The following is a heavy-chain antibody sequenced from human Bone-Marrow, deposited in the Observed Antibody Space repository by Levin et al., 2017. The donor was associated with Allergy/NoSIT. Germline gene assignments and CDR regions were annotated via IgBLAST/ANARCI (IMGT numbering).Heavy chain of an antibody. CDR1: FSSLLRVCS. CDR3: AREFRSGDPFDS. D-gene: IGHD1-26*01. J-gene: IGHJ4*02. V-gene: IGHV4-38-2*02. Sequence: LSLPFSFSFSSLLRVCSWGWIRQPPEKGLEWIASISHSGSTFYSPSLKSRVTIPLAPSKNQFSLELSSVTAADTAVFYCAREFRSGDPFDSWGQGTLVTVSS. CDR2: ISHSGST.